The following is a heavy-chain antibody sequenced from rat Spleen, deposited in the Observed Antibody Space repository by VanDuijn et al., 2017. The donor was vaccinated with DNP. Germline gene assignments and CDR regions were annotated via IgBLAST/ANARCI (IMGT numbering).Heavy chain of an antibody. V-gene: IGHV2-72*01. D-gene: IGHD1-11*01. CDR3: ARRGYGVGYFDY. Sequence: QVQLEESGPGLMQSSETLSLTCTVSGFSLTSNGVGWLRQPLGKGLVWMGTIWAGGSTGYNSAVKSLLSSSRDTSKSQVFLKMNSLQPEDTATYYCARRGYGVGYFDYWGQGVMVTVSS. CDR1: GFSLTSNG. CDR2: IWAGGST. J-gene: IGHJ2*01.